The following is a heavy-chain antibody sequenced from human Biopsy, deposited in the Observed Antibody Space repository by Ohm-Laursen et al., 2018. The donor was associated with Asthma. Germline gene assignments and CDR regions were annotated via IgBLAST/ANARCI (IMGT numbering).Heavy chain of an antibody. Sequence: SSVKVSCKTSGYTFNSAGVTWVRQAPGQGLEWMGWISVYNGNTKVAQKLQDGVTMITDTSTSTAYMELRSLRSDDTAVYFCARAVDYSHYYGIDVWGQGTTVTVS. CDR1: GYTFNSAG. CDR3: ARAVDYSHYYGIDV. V-gene: IGHV1-18*01. CDR2: ISVYNGNT. J-gene: IGHJ6*02. D-gene: IGHD3-10*01.